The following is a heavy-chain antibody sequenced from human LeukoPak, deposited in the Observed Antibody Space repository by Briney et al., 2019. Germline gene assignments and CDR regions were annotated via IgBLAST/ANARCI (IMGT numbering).Heavy chain of an antibody. CDR2: IIPIFGTA. Sequence: ASVKVSCKASGGTFSSYAISWVRQAPGQGLEWMGGIIPIFGTANYAQKFQGRVTITADESTSTAYMELSSLRSDDTAVYYCARDDDSSGYIWGYWGQGTLVTVSS. CDR3: ARDDDSSGYIWGY. J-gene: IGHJ4*02. V-gene: IGHV1-69*13. CDR1: GGTFSSYA. D-gene: IGHD3-22*01.